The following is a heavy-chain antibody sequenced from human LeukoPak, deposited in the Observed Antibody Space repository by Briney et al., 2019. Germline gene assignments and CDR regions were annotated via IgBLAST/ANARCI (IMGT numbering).Heavy chain of an antibody. V-gene: IGHV1-3*01. J-gene: IGHJ6*02. CDR2: INAGNGNT. Sequence: ASVKVSCKASGYTFTSYAMHWVRQAPGQRLEWMGWINAGNGNTKYSQKFQGRVTITRDTSASTAYMELSSLRSEDTAVYYCARDIAVAGRGQGLRYYYYYGMDVWGQGTTVTVSS. CDR3: ARDIAVAGRGQGLRYYYYYGMDV. D-gene: IGHD6-19*01. CDR1: GYTFTSYA.